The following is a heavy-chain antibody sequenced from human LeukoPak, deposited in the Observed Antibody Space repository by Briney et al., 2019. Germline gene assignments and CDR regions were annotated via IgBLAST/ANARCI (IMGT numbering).Heavy chain of an antibody. Sequence: GASVKVSCKASGYTFTGYYMHWVRQAPGQGLEWMGRINPNSGGTNYAQKFQGRVTMTRDTSISTDYMELIRLRSDDTAVYYCARYYYDSSGPDYWGQGTLVTVSS. CDR1: GYTFTGYY. D-gene: IGHD3-22*01. V-gene: IGHV1-2*06. CDR2: INPNSGGT. J-gene: IGHJ4*02. CDR3: ARYYYDSSGPDY.